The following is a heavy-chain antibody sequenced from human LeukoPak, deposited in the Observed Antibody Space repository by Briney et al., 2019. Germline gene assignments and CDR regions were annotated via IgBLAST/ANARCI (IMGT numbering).Heavy chain of an antibody. J-gene: IGHJ4*02. CDR3: ARVQQWLGYVY. D-gene: IGHD6-19*01. V-gene: IGHV1-69*06. CDR1: GGTFSSYA. CDR2: IIPIFGTA. Sequence: SVKVSCKASGGTFSSYAISWVRQAPGQGLEWMGGIIPIFGTANYARKFQGRVTITADKSTSTAYMELSSLRSEDTAVYYCARVQQWLGYVYWGQGTLVTVSS.